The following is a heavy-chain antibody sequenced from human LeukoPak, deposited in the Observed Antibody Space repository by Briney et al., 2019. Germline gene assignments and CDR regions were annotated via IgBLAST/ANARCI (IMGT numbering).Heavy chain of an antibody. Sequence: ASVKVSCKASGYTFTSYGISWVRQAPGQGLEWMGWISAYNGNTNYAQKLQGRVTMTTDTSTSTAYMELSSLRSEDTAVYYCARGPDYYDSSGYPNYYYYYMDVWGKGTTVTVSS. CDR2: ISAYNGNT. J-gene: IGHJ6*03. CDR3: ARGPDYYDSSGYPNYYYYYMDV. V-gene: IGHV1-18*01. CDR1: GYTFTSYG. D-gene: IGHD3-22*01.